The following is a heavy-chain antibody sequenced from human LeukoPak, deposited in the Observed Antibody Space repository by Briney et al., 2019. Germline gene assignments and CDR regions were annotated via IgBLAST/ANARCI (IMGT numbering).Heavy chain of an antibody. CDR3: ATYGRYPNWFDP. J-gene: IGHJ5*02. D-gene: IGHD3-10*01. CDR2: IYSGGST. CDR1: GFTVSSNY. V-gene: IGHV3-53*05. Sequence: GGSLRLSCAASGFTVSSNYMSWVRQAPGKGLEWVSVIYSGGSTYYADSVKGRFTISRDNSKNTLYLQMNSLRAEDTAVYYCATYGRYPNWFDPWGQGTLVTVSS.